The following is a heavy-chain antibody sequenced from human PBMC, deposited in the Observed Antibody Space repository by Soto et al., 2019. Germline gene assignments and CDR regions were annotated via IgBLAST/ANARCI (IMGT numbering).Heavy chain of an antibody. J-gene: IGHJ3*02. Sequence: PSETLSLTCAVSGGSISSGGYSWSWIRQPPGKGLEWIGYIYHSGSTYYNTSLKSRVTISVDRSKNQFSLKLSSLTAADTAVYYCARRYGKNAFDIWGQGTMVTVSS. CDR1: GGSISSGGYS. CDR3: ARRYGKNAFDI. V-gene: IGHV4-30-2*01. D-gene: IGHD5-18*01. CDR2: IYHSGST.